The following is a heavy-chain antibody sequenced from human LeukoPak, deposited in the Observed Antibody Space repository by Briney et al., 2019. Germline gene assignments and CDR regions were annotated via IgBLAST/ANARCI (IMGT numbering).Heavy chain of an antibody. V-gene: IGHV4-59*01. Sequence: SGTLSLTCTGSRGSNSSYYWSWIRQPPGKGLEWIGYIYYSGSTNYNPSLKRRVTISVDTPKNRFSRKLSSVTAADTAVYYCARGYSYGVDYYYYYMDVWGKGTTVTVSS. J-gene: IGHJ6*03. D-gene: IGHD5-18*01. CDR2: IYYSGST. CDR3: ARGYSYGVDYYYYYMDV. CDR1: RGSNSSYY.